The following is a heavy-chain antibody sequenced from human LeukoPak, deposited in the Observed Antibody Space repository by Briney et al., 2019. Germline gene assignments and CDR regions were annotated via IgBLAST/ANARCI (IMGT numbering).Heavy chain of an antibody. D-gene: IGHD3-10*01. Sequence: SETLSLTCTVSGGSISSYYWSWIRQPPGKGLEWIGYIYYSGSTNYNPSLKSRVTISVDTSKNQFSLKLSSVTATDTAVYYCARASRFGEFDYWGQGALVTVSS. CDR2: IYYSGST. J-gene: IGHJ4*02. CDR3: ARASRFGEFDY. CDR1: GGSISSYY. V-gene: IGHV4-59*01.